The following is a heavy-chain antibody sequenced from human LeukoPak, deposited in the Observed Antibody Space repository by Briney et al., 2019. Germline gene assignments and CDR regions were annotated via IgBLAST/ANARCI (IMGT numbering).Heavy chain of an antibody. Sequence: GGSLRLSCAASGFTFSSYAMSWVRQAPGKGLEWVSAISGSGGSTYYADSVKGRFTISRDNSKNTLYLQMNSLRAKDTAVYYCAKDESSGGYGSFDYWGQGTLVTVSS. D-gene: IGHD6-19*01. CDR1: GFTFSSYA. J-gene: IGHJ4*02. V-gene: IGHV3-23*01. CDR2: ISGSGGST. CDR3: AKDESSGGYGSFDY.